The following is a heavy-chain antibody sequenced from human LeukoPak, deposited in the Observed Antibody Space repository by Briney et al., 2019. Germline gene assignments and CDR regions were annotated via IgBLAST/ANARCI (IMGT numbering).Heavy chain of an antibody. Sequence: ASVKVSCKAPGYTFTTYGISWVRQAPGQGLEWMGWISGYNGNTNYAQRLQGRVTMTTDTSTSTAYMELRSLRSDDTAVYYCARGAMIVVGVAYFDYWGQGTLLTVSS. CDR1: GYTFTTYG. V-gene: IGHV1-18*01. CDR2: ISGYNGNT. J-gene: IGHJ4*02. CDR3: ARGAMIVVGVAYFDY. D-gene: IGHD3-22*01.